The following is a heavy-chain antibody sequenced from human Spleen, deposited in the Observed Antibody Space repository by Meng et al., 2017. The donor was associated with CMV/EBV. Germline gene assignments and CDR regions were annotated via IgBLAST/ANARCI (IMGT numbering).Heavy chain of an antibody. V-gene: IGHV4-34*01. CDR2: INDSGRT. J-gene: IGHJ4*02. CDR3: GTGGHYYGD. Sequence: SETLSLTCEVYGGPFRNYYWSWIRQPPGKGLEWIGEINDSGRTSYNPSLKSRVIMSVDTSKNQFSLRLSSVTAADTAVYFCGTGGHYYGDWGQGTLVTVSS. CDR1: GGPFRNYY. D-gene: IGHD3-22*01.